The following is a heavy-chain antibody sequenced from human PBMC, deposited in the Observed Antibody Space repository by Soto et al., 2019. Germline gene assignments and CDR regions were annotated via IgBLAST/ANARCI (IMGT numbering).Heavy chain of an antibody. Sequence: SETLSLTCAVSGGSISSSNWWSWVRQPPGKGLEWIGYIYHSGSTYYNSSLKSRVTISVDRSKNQFSLKLSSVTDADTAVYYCARVTTPWGQGTLVTVS. CDR2: IYHSGST. D-gene: IGHD1-1*01. CDR3: ARVTTP. J-gene: IGHJ5*02. V-gene: IGHV4-4*02. CDR1: GGSISSSNW.